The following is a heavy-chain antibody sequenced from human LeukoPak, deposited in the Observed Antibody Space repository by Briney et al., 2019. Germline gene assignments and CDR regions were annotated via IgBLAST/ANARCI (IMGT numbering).Heavy chain of an antibody. CDR1: GYTLTELS. CDR2: FDPEDGET. D-gene: IGHD6-19*01. V-gene: IGHV1-24*01. J-gene: IGHJ3*02. Sequence: GASVKVSCKVSGYTLTELSMHWVRQAPGKGLEWMGGFDPEDGETIYAQKFQGRVTMTEDTSTDTAYMELSSLRSEDTAVYYCATWRLVRLPLNDAFDIWGQGTMVTVSS. CDR3: ATWRLVRLPLNDAFDI.